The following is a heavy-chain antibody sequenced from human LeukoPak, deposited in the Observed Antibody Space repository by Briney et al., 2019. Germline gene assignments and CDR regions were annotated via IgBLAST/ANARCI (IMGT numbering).Heavy chain of an antibody. CDR2: VSGSGGGT. Sequence: QAGGSLRLSCAASGFTFSSYSMTWVRQAPGKGLEWVSSVSGSGGGTYYADSVKGRFTISRDNSKNTLYLHMNSLRAEDTAVYYCAKGDYYDSSGYYPFDYWGQGTLVTVSS. J-gene: IGHJ4*02. D-gene: IGHD3-22*01. V-gene: IGHV3-23*01. CDR3: AKGDYYDSSGYYPFDY. CDR1: GFTFSSYS.